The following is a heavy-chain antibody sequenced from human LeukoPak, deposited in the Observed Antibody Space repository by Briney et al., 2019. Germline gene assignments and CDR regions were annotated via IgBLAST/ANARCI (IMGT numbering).Heavy chain of an antibody. D-gene: IGHD2-2*01. CDR2: ISAYNGNT. Sequence: ASVKVSCKASGYTFTSYGISWVRQAPGQGLEWMGWISAYNGNTNYAQKFQGRVTMTEDTSTDTAYMELSSLRSEDTAVYYCATDRIVVVPAAMRRYYYYYMDVWGKGTTVTVSS. CDR1: GYTFTSYG. J-gene: IGHJ6*03. CDR3: ATDRIVVVPAAMRRYYYYYMDV. V-gene: IGHV1-18*01.